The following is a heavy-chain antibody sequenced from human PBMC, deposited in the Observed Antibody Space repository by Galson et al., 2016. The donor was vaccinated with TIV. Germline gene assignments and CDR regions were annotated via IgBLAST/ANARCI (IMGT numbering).Heavy chain of an antibody. J-gene: IGHJ6*03. CDR1: GYTFNNFG. D-gene: IGHD2-2*01. CDR3: ARVPHSTYCSTSTCKGYYLDG. V-gene: IGHV1-18*01. Sequence: SVKVSCKASGYTFNNFGITWVRQAPGQGLEWMGWISGYSVNTNYAQKFQGRVTMTTDTSTSTAYMELRSLGSDETAVYYCARVPHSTYCSTSTCKGYYLDGWGRGTTVTVSS. CDR2: ISGYSVNT.